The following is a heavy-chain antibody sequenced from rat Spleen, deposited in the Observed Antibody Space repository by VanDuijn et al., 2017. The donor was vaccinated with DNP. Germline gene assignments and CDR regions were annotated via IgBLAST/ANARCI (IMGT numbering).Heavy chain of an antibody. D-gene: IGHD4-3*01. CDR2: IASGGNT. Sequence: QVQLKESGPGLVQPSQTLSLTCTVSGFSLTDYNIVWVRQPPGKALEWIAAIASGGNTFYNSGLKFRLTISRDTSKSQVFLQITSLQTEDTTIYFCTRSRIIQGPAIMDAWGQGTSITVSS. V-gene: IGHV2S12*01. J-gene: IGHJ4*01. CDR3: TRSRIIQGPAIMDA. CDR1: GFSLTDYN.